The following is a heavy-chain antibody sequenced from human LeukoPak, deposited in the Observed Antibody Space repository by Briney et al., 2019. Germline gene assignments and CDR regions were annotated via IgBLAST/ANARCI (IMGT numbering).Heavy chain of an antibody. Sequence: PGGSLRLSCAASGFTFSSYSMNWVRQAPGKGLEWVSRINSDGSDITYADSVKGRFTISRDNAKNTLYLQMNSLRGEDTAVFYCARGGDDGRFDYWGQGTLVTVSS. J-gene: IGHJ4*02. CDR1: GFTFSSYS. CDR2: INSDGSDI. D-gene: IGHD1-26*01. V-gene: IGHV3-74*01. CDR3: ARGGDDGRFDY.